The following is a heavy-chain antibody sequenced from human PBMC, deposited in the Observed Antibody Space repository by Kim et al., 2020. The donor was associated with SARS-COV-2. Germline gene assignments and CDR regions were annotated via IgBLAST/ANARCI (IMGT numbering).Heavy chain of an antibody. Sequence: GGSLRLSCAASGFTFSSYGMHWVRQAPGKGLEWVAVISYDGSNKYYADSVKGRFTISRDDSKNTLYLQMNSLRAEDTAVYYCARHRFGMDDAFDIWGQGT. CDR3: ARHRFGMDDAFDI. CDR2: ISYDGSNK. V-gene: IGHV3-30*03. CDR1: GFTFSSYG. J-gene: IGHJ3*02. D-gene: IGHD3-16*01.